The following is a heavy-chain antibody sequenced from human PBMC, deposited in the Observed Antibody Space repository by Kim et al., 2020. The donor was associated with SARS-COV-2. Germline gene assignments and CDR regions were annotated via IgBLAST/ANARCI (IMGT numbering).Heavy chain of an antibody. CDR1: GYTFTSYG. Sequence: ASVKVSCKASGYTFTSYGISWVRQAPGQGLEWMGWISAYNGNTNYAQKLQGRVTMTTDTSTSTAYMELRSLRSDGTAVYYCARGGKGTTGSVIRFDPWGQGTLVTVSS. CDR3: ARGGKGTTGSVIRFDP. J-gene: IGHJ5*02. V-gene: IGHV1-18*04. CDR2: ISAYNGNT. D-gene: IGHD1-1*01.